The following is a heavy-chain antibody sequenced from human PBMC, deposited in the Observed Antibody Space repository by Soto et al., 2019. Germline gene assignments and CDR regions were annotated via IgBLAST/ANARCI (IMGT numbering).Heavy chain of an antibody. J-gene: IGHJ3*02. CDR1: GGSISSGGYY. CDR2: IYYSGST. V-gene: IGHV4-31*03. D-gene: IGHD3-3*01. CDR3: ARDRRSITIFGVAKASFDI. Sequence: QVQLQESGPGLVKPSQTLSLTCTVSGGSISSGGYYWSWIRQHPGKGLEWIGYIYYSGSTYYNPSLKGRVTISVDTSKNKFSLKLSSVTAADTAVYYCARDRRSITIFGVAKASFDIWGQGTMVTVSS.